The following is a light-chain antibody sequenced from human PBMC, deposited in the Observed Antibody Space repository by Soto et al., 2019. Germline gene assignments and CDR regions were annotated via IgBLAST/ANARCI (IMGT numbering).Light chain of an antibody. Sequence: EIVLTQSPGSLSLSPGQRATLSCRASQSVDTTFFAWYQKKPGQAPRLLIYGASKRATGIPDRFSGSGSGTDFTLIISRLEPEDFAVYYCQQYMSSETFGQGPKVEIK. V-gene: IGKV3-20*01. CDR2: GAS. CDR1: QSVDTTF. CDR3: QQYMSSET. J-gene: IGKJ1*01.